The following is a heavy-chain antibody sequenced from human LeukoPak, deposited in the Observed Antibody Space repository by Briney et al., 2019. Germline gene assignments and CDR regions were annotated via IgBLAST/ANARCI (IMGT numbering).Heavy chain of an antibody. D-gene: IGHD6-13*01. Sequence: GGSLRLSCAASGFTFSSYAMSWVRQAPGKGLEWVSGIRSNGASTYYVDSVKGRFTISRDNSKNTLFLQMNSLRAEDTAVYYCAKRGSVGTLGHFDYWGQGTLVTVSS. V-gene: IGHV3-23*01. CDR2: IRSNGAST. J-gene: IGHJ4*02. CDR3: AKRGSVGTLGHFDY. CDR1: GFTFSSYA.